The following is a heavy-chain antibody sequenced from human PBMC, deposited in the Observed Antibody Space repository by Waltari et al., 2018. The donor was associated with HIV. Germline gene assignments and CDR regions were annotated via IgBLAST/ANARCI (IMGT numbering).Heavy chain of an antibody. CDR1: GGSFSGYY. CDR3: ARGVELLGRLRFDY. V-gene: IGHV4-34*01. J-gene: IGHJ4*02. CDR2: INHSGST. D-gene: IGHD2-15*01. Sequence: QVQLQQWGAGLLKPSETLSLTCAVYGGSFSGYYWSGIRQPPGKGLEWIGEINHSGSTNYNPSLKSRVTISVDTSKNQFSLKLSSVTAADTAVYYCARGVELLGRLRFDYWGQGTLVTVSS.